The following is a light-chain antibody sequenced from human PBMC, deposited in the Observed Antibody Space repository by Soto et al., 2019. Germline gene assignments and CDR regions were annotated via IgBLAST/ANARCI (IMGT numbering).Light chain of an antibody. CDR1: TIGAHSF. CDR3: CSYTGNQVFV. V-gene: IGLV2-11*01. CDR2: DVS. J-gene: IGLJ1*01. Sequence: SALTQPRSLSGSPGQSVTISCTGPTIGAHSFVSWYQDRPDKVPKLLIYDVSQRPSGIPDRFSGSRSANTASLTISGLQADDAAAYYCCSYTGNQVFVFGTGTKVTVL.